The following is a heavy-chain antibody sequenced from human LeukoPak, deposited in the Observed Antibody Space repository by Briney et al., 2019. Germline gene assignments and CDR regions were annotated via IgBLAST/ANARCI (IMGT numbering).Heavy chain of an antibody. D-gene: IGHD3-10*01. CDR2: IYYSGST. Sequence: PSETLSLTCTVSGGSISSYYWSWIRQPPGKGLEWIGWIYYSGSTNYNPSLKSRVTISVDTSKNKFSLKLSSVTAADTAVYYCARTTGNVLLWFGGDYYFDYWGQGTLVTVSS. CDR1: GGSISSYY. CDR3: ARTTGNVLLWFGGDYYFDY. J-gene: IGHJ4*02. V-gene: IGHV4-59*08.